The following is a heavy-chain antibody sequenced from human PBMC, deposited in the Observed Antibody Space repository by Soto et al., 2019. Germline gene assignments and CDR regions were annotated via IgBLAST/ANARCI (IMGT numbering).Heavy chain of an antibody. D-gene: IGHD2-21*02. CDR3: ARVGEDRVVTGNWYFDL. CDR1: GGSLSNYY. CDR2: IYDSGST. V-gene: IGHV4-59*01. Sequence: QVQLQESGPGLVKPSETLSLTCAVSGGSLSNYYWSWIRQPPGKGLEWIGYIYDSGSTNYNPSLKSRVTISIDTSKNQFSLKLTYVTAADTAVYYCARVGEDRVVTGNWYFDLWGRGSLVTVSS. J-gene: IGHJ2*01.